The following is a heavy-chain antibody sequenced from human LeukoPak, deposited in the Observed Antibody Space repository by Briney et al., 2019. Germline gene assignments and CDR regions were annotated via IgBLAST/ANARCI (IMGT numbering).Heavy chain of an antibody. CDR1: GYTFTSYG. CDR3: AREVVVVTAINYYYYYMDV. CDR2: ISAYNGNT. D-gene: IGHD2-21*02. Sequence: ASVTVSCKASGYTFTSYGISWVRQAPGQGLEWMGWISAYNGNTNYAQKLQGRVTMTTDTSTSTAYMELRSLRSDATAVYYCAREVVVVTAINYYYYYMDVWGKGTTVTVSS. V-gene: IGHV1-18*01. J-gene: IGHJ6*03.